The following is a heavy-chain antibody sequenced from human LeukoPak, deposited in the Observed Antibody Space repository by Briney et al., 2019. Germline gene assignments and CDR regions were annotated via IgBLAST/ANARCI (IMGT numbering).Heavy chain of an antibody. D-gene: IGHD2-21*02. V-gene: IGHV1-69*13. CDR3: ARVARAYCGGDCYSPFDY. CDR1: GGTFSSYA. J-gene: IGHJ4*02. Sequence: GASVKVSFTASGGTFSSYAISWVRQAPGQGLEWMGGIIPIFGTANYAQKFQGRVTITADESTSTAYMELSSLRSEDTAVYYCARVARAYCGGDCYSPFDYWGQGTLVTVSS. CDR2: IIPIFGTA.